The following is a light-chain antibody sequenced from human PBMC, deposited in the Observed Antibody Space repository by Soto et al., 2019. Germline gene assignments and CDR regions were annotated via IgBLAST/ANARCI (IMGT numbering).Light chain of an antibody. CDR2: KVS. J-gene: IGKJ2*01. Sequence: DVVMTQSPLSLPVTLGQPASISCRSSQGLVYSDGNTYLNWFLQRPGQSPRRLIYKVSNRDSGVPDRFSGSGSGTEFTLTISSLQSEDFAVYFCHQYNNWPPYTFGQGTKVDIK. CDR3: HQYNNWPPYT. V-gene: IGKV2-30*01. CDR1: QGLVYSDGNTY.